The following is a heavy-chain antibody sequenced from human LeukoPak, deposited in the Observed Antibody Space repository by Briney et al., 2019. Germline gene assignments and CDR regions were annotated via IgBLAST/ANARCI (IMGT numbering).Heavy chain of an antibody. CDR2: INWSGGST. V-gene: IGHV3-20*04. CDR1: GFDFDAHG. J-gene: IGHJ4*02. Sequence: PGGSLRLSCTASGFDFDAHGMSWVRQVPGKGLEWVSGINWSGGSTGYADPLRDRFTISRDNAKNSLYLQMESLRAEDTAFYYCARAPITNPFYFDYWGQGTLVTVSS. CDR3: ARAPITNPFYFDY. D-gene: IGHD2-2*01.